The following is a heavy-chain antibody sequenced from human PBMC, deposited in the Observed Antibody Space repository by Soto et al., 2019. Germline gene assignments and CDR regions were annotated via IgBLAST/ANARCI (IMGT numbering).Heavy chain of an antibody. CDR3: AKGATLNTNYQYYGMDV. CDR2: VNWGGDTT. Sequence: GGSLRLSCAASGFTFDDFAMCWVRQVTGKGLEWISLVNWGGDTTFYAESVKGRFINSRDNSKNSVYLQMNSLRSEDSAVYYCAKGATLNTNYQYYGMDVCGQGTTVTVSS. D-gene: IGHD2-2*01. CDR1: GFTFDDFA. J-gene: IGHJ6*02. V-gene: IGHV3-43D*04.